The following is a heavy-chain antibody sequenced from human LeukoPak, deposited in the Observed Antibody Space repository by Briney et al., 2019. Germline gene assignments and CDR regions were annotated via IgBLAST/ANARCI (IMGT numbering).Heavy chain of an antibody. D-gene: IGHD4-23*01. J-gene: IGHJ4*02. CDR1: GGSISSGGYY. Sequence: SQTLSLTCTVSGGSISSGGYYWSWIRQHPGKGLEWIGYIYYSGSTYYNPSLKSRVTISVDTSKDQFSLKLSSVTAADTAVYYCARARLRWYSFDYWGQGTLVTVSS. CDR3: ARARLRWYSFDY. V-gene: IGHV4-31*03. CDR2: IYYSGST.